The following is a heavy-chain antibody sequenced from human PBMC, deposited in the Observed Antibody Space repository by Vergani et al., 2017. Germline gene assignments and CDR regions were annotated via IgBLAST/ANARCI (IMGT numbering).Heavy chain of an antibody. CDR3: ARGWDTAMAYYFDY. J-gene: IGHJ4*02. Sequence: QVQLQESGPGLVKPSQTLSLTCTVSGGSISSGGYYWIWIRQHPGKGLEWIGYIYYSGSTYYNPSLKSRVTISVDTSKTQFSLKLSSVTAADTAVYYCARGWDTAMAYYFDYWGQGTLVTVSS. V-gene: IGHV4-31*03. CDR2: IYYSGST. D-gene: IGHD5-18*01. CDR1: GGSISSGGYY.